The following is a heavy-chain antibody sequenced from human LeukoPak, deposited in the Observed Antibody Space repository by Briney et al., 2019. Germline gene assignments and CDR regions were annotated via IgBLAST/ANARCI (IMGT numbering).Heavy chain of an antibody. CDR1: GFTFSSYA. Sequence: GGSLRLSCAASGFTFSSYAMSWVRQAPGKGLEWVSAISGSGGSTYYADSVKGRFTISRDNSKNTLYLQMNSLRAEDTAVYYCAKDLKESARMATIFDYWGQGTLVTVSS. CDR3: AKDLKESARMATIFDY. J-gene: IGHJ4*02. D-gene: IGHD5-24*01. CDR2: ISGSGGST. V-gene: IGHV3-23*01.